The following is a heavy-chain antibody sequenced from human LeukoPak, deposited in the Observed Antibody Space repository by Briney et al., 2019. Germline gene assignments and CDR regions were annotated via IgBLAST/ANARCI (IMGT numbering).Heavy chain of an antibody. Sequence: SETLSLTCAVYGGSFSGYYWSWIRQPPGKGLEWSGEINHSGSTNYNPSLKSRVTISVDTSKNQFSLKLSSVTAADTAAYYCARGKARRGQQRVRIWFDPWGQGTLVTVSS. J-gene: IGHJ5*02. CDR3: ARGKARRGQQRVRIWFDP. CDR1: GGSFSGYY. V-gene: IGHV4-34*01. CDR2: INHSGST. D-gene: IGHD6-13*01.